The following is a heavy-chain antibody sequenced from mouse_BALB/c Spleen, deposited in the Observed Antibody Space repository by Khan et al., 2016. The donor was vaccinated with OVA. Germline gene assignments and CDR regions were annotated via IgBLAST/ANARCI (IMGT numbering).Heavy chain of an antibody. CDR3: ARQPYYHYNVMDY. J-gene: IGHJ4*01. Sequence: QVQLKQSGPGLVAPSQSLSITCIISGFSLTNYGVHWVRQPPGKGLEWLVLMWSDGSTTYNSALKSILTISTDNSKSQVFLKMNSLQTDDTAMYFCARQPYYHYNVMDYWGQGTSVTVSS. CDR2: MWSDGST. V-gene: IGHV2-6-1*01. CDR1: GFSLTNYG. D-gene: IGHD2-10*01.